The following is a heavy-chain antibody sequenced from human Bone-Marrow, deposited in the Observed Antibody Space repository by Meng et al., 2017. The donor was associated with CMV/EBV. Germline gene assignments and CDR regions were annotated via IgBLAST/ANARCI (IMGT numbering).Heavy chain of an antibody. V-gene: IGHV4-31*03. CDR2: IYYSGST. J-gene: IGHJ5*02. CDR3: ARDGPYCSSTSCSQHNWFDP. D-gene: IGHD2-2*01. Sequence: LRLSCTVSGGPISSGGYYWSWIRQHPGKGLEWIGYIYYSGSTYYNPSLKSRVTISVDTSKNQFSLKLSSVTAADTAVYYRARDGPYCSSTSCSQHNWFDPWGQGTLVTVSS. CDR1: GGPISSGGYY.